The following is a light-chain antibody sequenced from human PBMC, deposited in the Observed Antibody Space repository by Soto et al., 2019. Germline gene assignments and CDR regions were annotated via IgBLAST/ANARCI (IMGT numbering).Light chain of an antibody. CDR2: SNN. J-gene: IGLJ1*01. CDR1: RSNIGSNP. CDR3: AAWDDSLYGRV. V-gene: IGLV1-44*01. Sequence: QSVLTQPPSASGTPGQRVTISCSGSRSNIGSNPVNWYQQLPGTAPKLLIDSNNQRPSGVPDRFSGSRSGTSASQAISGLQSEDEADYYCAAWDDSLYGRVFGTGTKVT.